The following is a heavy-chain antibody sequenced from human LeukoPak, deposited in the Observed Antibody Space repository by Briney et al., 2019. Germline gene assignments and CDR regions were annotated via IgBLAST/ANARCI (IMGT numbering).Heavy chain of an antibody. V-gene: IGHV1-18*01. CDR1: GYTFTSYG. Sequence: ASVKVSCKASGYTFTSYGISWVRQAPGQGLEWMGWISAYNGNTNYAQKLQGRVTMTTDTSTSTAYMELRSLRSDDTAVYYCARGSYYDSSGYYLYYLDYWGQGTLVTVSS. CDR2: ISAYNGNT. CDR3: ARGSYYDSSGYYLYYLDY. D-gene: IGHD3-22*01. J-gene: IGHJ4*02.